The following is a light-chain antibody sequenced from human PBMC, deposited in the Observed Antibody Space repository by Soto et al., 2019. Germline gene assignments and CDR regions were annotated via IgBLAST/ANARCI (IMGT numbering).Light chain of an antibody. V-gene: IGLV2-23*01. Sequence: QSASVSGSPGQSITISCTGTSSDVGSYNLVSWYQQHPGKAPKLMIYEGSKRPSGVSNRFSGSKSGNTASLTISGLQAEDEADYYCCSYAGSRRVFGGGTQLTVL. CDR1: SSDVGSYNL. CDR2: EGS. J-gene: IGLJ2*01. CDR3: CSYAGSRRV.